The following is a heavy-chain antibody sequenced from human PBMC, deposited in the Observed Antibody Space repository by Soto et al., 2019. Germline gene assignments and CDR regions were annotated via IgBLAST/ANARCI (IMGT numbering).Heavy chain of an antibody. CDR2: THPSGGST. D-gene: IGHD5-18*01. CDR3: ARDENGYRYGYNSFDP. V-gene: IGHV1-46*01. J-gene: IGHJ5*02. Sequence: QVQLVQSGAEVKKPGASVKVSCKASGYTFTSYYMHWVRQAPGQGLEWMGITHPSGGSTSYGKKSQGRATITRDTSTSTVSMELSSLKSEATAVYYCARDENGYRYGYNSFDPWGQGTLVTVSS. CDR1: GYTFTSYY.